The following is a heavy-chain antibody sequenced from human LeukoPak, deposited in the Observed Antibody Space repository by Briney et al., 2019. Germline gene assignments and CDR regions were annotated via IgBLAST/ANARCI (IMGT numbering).Heavy chain of an antibody. J-gene: IGHJ4*02. CDR2: ISSSSSYI. D-gene: IGHD3-22*01. Sequence: GGSLRLSCAASGFTFSSYSMNWVRQAPGKGLEWVSSISSSSSYIYYADSVKGRFTISRDNAKNSLYLQMNSLRAEDTAVYYCARGGYYYDSSGYYYGYWGQGTLVTVSS. CDR3: ARGGYYYDSSGYYYGY. CDR1: GFTFSSYS. V-gene: IGHV3-21*01.